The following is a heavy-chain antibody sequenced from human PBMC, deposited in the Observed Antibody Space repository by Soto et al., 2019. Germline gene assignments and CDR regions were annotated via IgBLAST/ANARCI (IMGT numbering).Heavy chain of an antibody. CDR1: GFTVSSNY. CDR3: ARFHPVVPAAIAY. D-gene: IGHD2-2*01. Sequence: EVQLVESGGGLVQPGGSLRLSCAASGFTVSSNYMSWVRQAPGKGLEWVSVIYSGGSTYYADSVKGRFTISRDNSKNTLYLQMNSLRAEDTAVYYCARFHPVVPAAIAYWGQGTLVTVSS. V-gene: IGHV3-66*01. J-gene: IGHJ4*02. CDR2: IYSGGST.